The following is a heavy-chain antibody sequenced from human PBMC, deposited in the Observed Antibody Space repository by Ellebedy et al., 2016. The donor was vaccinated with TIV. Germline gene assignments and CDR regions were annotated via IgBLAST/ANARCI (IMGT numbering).Heavy chain of an antibody. V-gene: IGHV3-48*01. D-gene: IGHD3-22*01. Sequence: GGSLRLSXAASEFTFSGYSMNWVRQAPGKGLEWVSYINSSSSTIYYADSVKGRFTISRDNAKNSLYLQMNSLRAEDTAVYYCARNYDSSGYYYTPWFDPWGQGTLVTVSS. J-gene: IGHJ5*02. CDR3: ARNYDSSGYYYTPWFDP. CDR1: EFTFSGYS. CDR2: INSSSSTI.